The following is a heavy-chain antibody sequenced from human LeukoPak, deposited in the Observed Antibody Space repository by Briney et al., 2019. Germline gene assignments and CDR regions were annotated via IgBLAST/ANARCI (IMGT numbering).Heavy chain of an antibody. CDR2: IIPIFGTA. CDR1: GGTFSSYA. J-gene: IGHJ6*03. D-gene: IGHD6-13*01. Sequence: GASVKVSCKASGGTFSSYAISWVRQAPGQGLEWMGGIIPIFGTANYAQKLQGRVTITADESTSTAYMELSSLRSEDTAVYYCASGIAAAGTNYYYYYYMDVWGKGTTVTISS. CDR3: ASGIAAAGTNYYYYYYMDV. V-gene: IGHV1-69*13.